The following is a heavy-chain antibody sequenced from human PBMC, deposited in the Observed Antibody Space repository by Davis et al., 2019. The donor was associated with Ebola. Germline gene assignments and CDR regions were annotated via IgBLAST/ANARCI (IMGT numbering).Heavy chain of an antibody. D-gene: IGHD6-19*01. CDR2: IDPSDSYT. V-gene: IGHV5-10-1*01. CDR1: GYSFTSYW. J-gene: IGHJ4*02. Sequence: GESLKISCKRSGYSFTSYWISWVRQMPGKGLELMGRIDPSDSYTNYSPSFQGHVTISADKSISTAYLQWSSLKASGTAMYYCARRGSGWYGDSDWGQGTLVTVSS. CDR3: ARRGSGWYGDSD.